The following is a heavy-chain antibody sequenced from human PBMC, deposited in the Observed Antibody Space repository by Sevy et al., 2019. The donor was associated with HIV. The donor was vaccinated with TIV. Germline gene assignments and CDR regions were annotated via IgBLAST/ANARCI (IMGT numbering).Heavy chain of an antibody. Sequence: GGSLRLSCAASGFTFSNAWMNWVRQAPGKGLEWVGRIRSKTDGGTTDYAAPVKGRFTISRDDSKNTLYLQMNSLKTEDTAVYYCTTDGGGYNYGYSFDYWGQGTLVTVSS. CDR2: IRSKTDGGTT. CDR1: GFTFSNAW. D-gene: IGHD5-18*01. V-gene: IGHV3-15*07. J-gene: IGHJ4*02. CDR3: TTDGGGYNYGYSFDY.